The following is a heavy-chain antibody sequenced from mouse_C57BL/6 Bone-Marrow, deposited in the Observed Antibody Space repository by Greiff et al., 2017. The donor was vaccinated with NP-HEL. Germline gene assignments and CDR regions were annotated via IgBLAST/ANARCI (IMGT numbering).Heavy chain of an antibody. CDR3: ARGGYYGFDY. J-gene: IGHJ2*01. CDR1: GYTFTSYW. V-gene: IGHV1-59*01. Sequence: QVQLQQPGAELVRPGTSVKLSCKASGYTFTSYWMHWVKQRPGQGLEWIGVIDPSDSYTNYNQKFKGKATLTVDTSSSTAYMQLSSLTSEDSAVYYCARGGYYGFDYWGQGTTLTVSS. D-gene: IGHD2-3*01. CDR2: IDPSDSYT.